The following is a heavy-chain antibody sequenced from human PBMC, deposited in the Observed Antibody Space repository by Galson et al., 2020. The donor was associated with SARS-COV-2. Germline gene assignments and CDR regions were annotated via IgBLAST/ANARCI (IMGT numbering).Heavy chain of an antibody. CDR1: GFTFSDSA. CDR2: IRTRVNGYAT. V-gene: IGHV3-73*01. D-gene: IGHD3-3*01. Sequence: GGSLRLSCAASGFTFSDSAMNWVRQASGQGLEWVAHIRTRVNGYATAYAASVNGRFTISRDDSKSTAYLQMHSLNTEDTAVYYCVRHVEWDRSYWGQGALVTVSS. CDR3: VRHVEWDRSY. J-gene: IGHJ4*02.